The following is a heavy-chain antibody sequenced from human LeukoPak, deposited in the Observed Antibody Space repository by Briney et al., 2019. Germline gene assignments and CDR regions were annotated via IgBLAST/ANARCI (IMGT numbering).Heavy chain of an antibody. J-gene: IGHJ5*01. Sequence: SGGSLRLSCAASGFIVSSNFMTWVRQAPGKGLEWVAVIYGSDTTNYADSVKGRFTISRDNSKNTLYLQMNSLRVEDTALYYCARGRGSTSSYDSWGQGSLVTVSS. CDR3: ARGRGSTSSYDS. CDR2: IYGSDTT. D-gene: IGHD2-2*01. CDR1: GFIVSSNF. V-gene: IGHV3-53*01.